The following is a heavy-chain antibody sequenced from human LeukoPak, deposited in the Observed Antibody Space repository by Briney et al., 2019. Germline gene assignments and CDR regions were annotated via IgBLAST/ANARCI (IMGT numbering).Heavy chain of an antibody. J-gene: IGHJ4*02. CDR2: IYTSGST. CDR3: AREEGYYDSSGYYPFDY. Sequence: SETLSLTCTVSGGSISSYYWSWIRQPAGKGLEWIGRIYTSGSTNYNPSLKSRVTMSVDTSKNQFSLKLSSVTAADTAVYYCAREEGYYDSSGYYPFDYWGQGTLVTVSS. D-gene: IGHD3-22*01. V-gene: IGHV4-4*07. CDR1: GGSISSYY.